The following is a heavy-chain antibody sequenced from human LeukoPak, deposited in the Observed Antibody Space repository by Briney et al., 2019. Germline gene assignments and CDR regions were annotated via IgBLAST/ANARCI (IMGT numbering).Heavy chain of an antibody. V-gene: IGHV3-9*01. CDR1: GFTFDDYA. Sequence: PGGSLRLSCAASGFTFDDYAMHWVRQAPGKGLEWVSGISWNSGSIGYADSVKGRFTISRDNAKNSLYLQMNSLRAEDTALYYCAKAVDYDILTGRYYFDYWGQGTLVTVSS. D-gene: IGHD3-9*01. J-gene: IGHJ4*02. CDR2: ISWNSGSI. CDR3: AKAVDYDILTGRYYFDY.